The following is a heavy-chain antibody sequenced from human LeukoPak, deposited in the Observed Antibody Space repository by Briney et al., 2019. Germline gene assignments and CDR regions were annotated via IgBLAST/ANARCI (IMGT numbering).Heavy chain of an antibody. CDR1: GASISSGY. V-gene: IGHV4-59*01. CDR2: IHYTGNT. Sequence: PSETLSLTCTVSGASISSGYWSWIRQPPGKGLEWVGYIHYTGNTNYSPSLKSRVTISVDTSKKQFSLRLISVTAADTAVYYCARGRVFYGSCTSFDYWGPGTLVTVSS. CDR3: ARGRVFYGSCTSFDY. J-gene: IGHJ4*02. D-gene: IGHD3-10*01.